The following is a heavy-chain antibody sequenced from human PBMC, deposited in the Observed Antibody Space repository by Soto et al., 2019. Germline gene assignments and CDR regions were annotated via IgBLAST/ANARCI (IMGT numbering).Heavy chain of an antibody. V-gene: IGHV1-3*04. D-gene: IGHD5-12*01. CDR1: GINYNPYA. CDR2: INTGNGDT. Sequence: QVQLVQSGAEMKKPGASVKVSCKTSGINYNPYAIHWVRQAPGQGLEWMGWINTGNGDTRYSQNFQGRVTLTRDTSARTVYMDMESLKSEDTGLYFCARAISGYVTWGQGTLVTV. CDR3: ARAISGYVT. J-gene: IGHJ4*02.